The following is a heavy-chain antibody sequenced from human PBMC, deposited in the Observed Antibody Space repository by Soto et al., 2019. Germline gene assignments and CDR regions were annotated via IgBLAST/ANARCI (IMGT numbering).Heavy chain of an antibody. V-gene: IGHV3-23*01. D-gene: IGHD3-16*01. J-gene: IGHJ4*02. CDR1: GFTFRSSA. CDR2: ISGNGDDT. CDR3: AKPQYRNAYGSFND. Sequence: ESVGGLEQPGGSLRLSCAASGFTFRSSAMSWVRQAPGKGLEWVSGISGNGDDTNYADAVKGRFTISRDNSKNTLYLRLDSLRAEDTAIYYCAKPQYRNAYGSFNDWGQGTLVTVAS.